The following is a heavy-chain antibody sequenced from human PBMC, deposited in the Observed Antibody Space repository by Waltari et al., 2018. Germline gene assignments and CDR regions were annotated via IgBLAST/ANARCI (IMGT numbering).Heavy chain of an antibody. J-gene: IGHJ4*02. Sequence: EVQLVESGGGLAQPWGSLRLSCAASGLSFSNDGMTWVRQASGKGPEWVDNIKQDGNEKYYMDSVKGRFTISRDNAKNSLYLQMNNLRVEDTAVYYCTRGGRDSSWYWRDWGQGTLVTVSS. CDR1: GLSFSNDG. CDR2: IKQDGNEK. V-gene: IGHV3-7*01. CDR3: TRGGRDSSWYWRD. D-gene: IGHD6-13*01.